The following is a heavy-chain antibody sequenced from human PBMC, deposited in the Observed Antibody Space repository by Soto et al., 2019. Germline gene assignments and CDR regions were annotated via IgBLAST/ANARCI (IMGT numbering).Heavy chain of an antibody. CDR1: GGSFSGYY. V-gene: IGHV4-34*01. Sequence: SETLSLTCAVYGGSFSGYYWSWIRQPPGKGLEWIGEINHSGSTNYNPPLKSRVTISVDTSKNQFSLKLSSVTAADTAVYYCASMCPSYCRTNCYSEWVWIDVWGQGTLVTVSS. J-gene: IGHJ1*01. CDR2: INHSGST. CDR3: ASMCPSYCRTNCYSEWVWIDV. D-gene: IGHD2-15*01.